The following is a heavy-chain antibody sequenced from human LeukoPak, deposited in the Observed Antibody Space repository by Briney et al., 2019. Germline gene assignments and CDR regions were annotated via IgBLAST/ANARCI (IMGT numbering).Heavy chain of an antibody. V-gene: IGHV1-69*06. CDR1: GGTFSSYA. Sequence: SVKVSCKASGGTFSSYAISWVRQAPGHGLEWMGGIIPIFETANYAQKFQGRVTITADKSTSTAYMELSSLGSEDTAVYYCARVDDRGHYYDSSGPRKLFDYWGQGTLVTVSS. J-gene: IGHJ4*02. CDR3: ARVDDRGHYYDSSGPRKLFDY. D-gene: IGHD3-22*01. CDR2: IIPIFETA.